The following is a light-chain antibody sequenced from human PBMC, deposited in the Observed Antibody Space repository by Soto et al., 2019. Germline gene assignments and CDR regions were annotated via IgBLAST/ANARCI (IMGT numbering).Light chain of an antibody. V-gene: IGKV3-15*01. CDR3: HQYENWPRT. CDR1: QSISRN. Sequence: EIVMTQSPPTLYVSPGERATLSCRASQSISRNLAWFQQKPGQAPSLLIFGASTRAAGIPARFSGSGSGTEFSPTISGLQSEDFAVYFCHQYENWPRTFGQGTKV. CDR2: GAS. J-gene: IGKJ1*01.